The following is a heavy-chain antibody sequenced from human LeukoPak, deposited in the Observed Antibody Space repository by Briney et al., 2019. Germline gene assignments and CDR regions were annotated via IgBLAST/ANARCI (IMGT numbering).Heavy chain of an antibody. Sequence: GASVTVSCKASGYTFTSYYMHWVRQAPGQGLEWMGIINPSGCSTSYAQKFQGRVTMTRDMSTSTVYMELSSMRSEDTAVYYRARDPVVTPSYFDYCGQGTLVTVSS. V-gene: IGHV1-46*01. CDR3: ARDPVVTPSYFDY. J-gene: IGHJ4*02. D-gene: IGHD4-23*01. CDR2: INPSGCST. CDR1: GYTFTSYY.